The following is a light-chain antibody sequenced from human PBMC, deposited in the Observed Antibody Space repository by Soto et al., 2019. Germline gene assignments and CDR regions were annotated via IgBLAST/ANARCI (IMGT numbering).Light chain of an antibody. Sequence: QSVLTQPASVSGSPGQSTTISCTGTSSHVGGSNSVSWYPQHPGNAPKHMIYELSNRPSGVSNRFSGSKSGNTASLTISGLQAEDEADYYCSSYTSSSLYVFGTGTKVTVL. V-gene: IGLV2-14*01. CDR3: SSYTSSSLYV. CDR1: SSHVGGSNS. J-gene: IGLJ1*01. CDR2: ELS.